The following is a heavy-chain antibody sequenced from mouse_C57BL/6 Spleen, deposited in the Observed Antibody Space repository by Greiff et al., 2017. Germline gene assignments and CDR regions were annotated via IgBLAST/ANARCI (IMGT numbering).Heavy chain of an antibody. Sequence: EVQLQESGPELVKPGASVKISCKASGYSFTGYYMNWVKQSPEKSLEWIGEINPSTGGTTYNQKFKAKATLTVDKSSSTAYMQLKSLTSEDSAVYYCARRETTVWYFDVWGTGTTVTVSS. CDR3: ARRETTVWYFDV. CDR1: GYSFTGYY. J-gene: IGHJ1*03. V-gene: IGHV1-42*01. D-gene: IGHD1-1*01. CDR2: INPSTGGT.